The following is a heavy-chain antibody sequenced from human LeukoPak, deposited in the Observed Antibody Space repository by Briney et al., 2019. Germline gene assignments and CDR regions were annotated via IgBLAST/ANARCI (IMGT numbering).Heavy chain of an antibody. J-gene: IGHJ5*02. D-gene: IGHD4-17*01. CDR1: GGSISSSSYY. Sequence: PSETLSLTCTVSGGSISSSSYYWGWIRQPPGKGLEWIGSIYYSGSTNYNPSLKSRVTISVDTSKNQFSLKLSSVTAADTAVYYCARDHNRGDSGWFDPWGQGTLVTVSS. CDR3: ARDHNRGDSGWFDP. V-gene: IGHV4-39*07. CDR2: IYYSGST.